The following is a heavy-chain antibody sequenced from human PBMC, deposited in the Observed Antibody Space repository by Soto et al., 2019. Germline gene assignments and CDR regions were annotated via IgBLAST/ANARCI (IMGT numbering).Heavy chain of an antibody. CDR1: GYSFTSYW. V-gene: IGHV5-51*01. Sequence: ESLKISCKGSGYSFTSYWISWVRQMPGKGLEWMGIIYPGDSDTGYSPSFQGQVTISADKSISTAYLQWSSLKASDTAMYYCARPTFRRFYYYGMDVWGQGTTVTVS. CDR2: IYPGDSDT. J-gene: IGHJ6*02. CDR3: ARPTFRRFYYYGMDV. D-gene: IGHD3-16*01.